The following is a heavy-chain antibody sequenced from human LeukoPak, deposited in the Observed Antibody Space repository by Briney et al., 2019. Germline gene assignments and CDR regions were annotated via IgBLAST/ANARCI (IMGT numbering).Heavy chain of an antibody. V-gene: IGHV1-18*01. CDR2: ISAYNGNT. Sequence: ASVKVSCKASGYTFTSYGISWVRQAPGQGLEWMGWISAYNGNTNYAQKLQGRVTMTTDTSTSTAYMELRSLRSDDTAVYYCAKDRLRFLEWFPLEPGAFDIWGQGTMVTVSS. J-gene: IGHJ3*02. CDR3: AKDRLRFLEWFPLEPGAFDI. CDR1: GYTFTSYG. D-gene: IGHD3-3*01.